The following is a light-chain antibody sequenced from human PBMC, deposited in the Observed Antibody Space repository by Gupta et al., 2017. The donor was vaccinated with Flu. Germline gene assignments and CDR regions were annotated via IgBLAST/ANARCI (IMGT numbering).Light chain of an antibody. J-gene: IGLJ2*01. CDR2: NVH. V-gene: IGLV1-44*01. Sequence: VTISCSGSTSNIGSKVVSWYQRLPGKAPKLLIYNVHKRPSGIPDRFSGSKSGTSASLAITGLQSEDEADYYWAAWAATLSGRVVFGGGTKLTVL. CDR1: TSNIGSKV. CDR3: AAWAATLSGRVV.